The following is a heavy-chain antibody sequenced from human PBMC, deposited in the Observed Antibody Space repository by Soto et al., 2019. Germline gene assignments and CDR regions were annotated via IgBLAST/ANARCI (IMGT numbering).Heavy chain of an antibody. CDR2: IYYSGST. D-gene: IGHD3-10*01. J-gene: IGHJ4*02. Sequence: SETLSLTCTVSGGSISSGGYYWSWIRQHPGKGLEWIGYIYYSGSTYYNLSLKSRVTISVDTSKKQFSLKLSSVTAADTAVYYCARENLWFGELRYYFDYWGQGTLVTVSS. CDR1: GGSISSGGYY. V-gene: IGHV4-31*03. CDR3: ARENLWFGELRYYFDY.